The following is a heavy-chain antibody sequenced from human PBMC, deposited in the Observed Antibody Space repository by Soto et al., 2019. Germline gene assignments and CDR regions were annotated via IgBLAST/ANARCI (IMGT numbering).Heavy chain of an antibody. V-gene: IGHV4-59*12. CDR2: IYYSGST. J-gene: IGHJ4*02. CDR3: ARGRKTVDIVATIDY. D-gene: IGHD5-12*01. CDR1: GGSISSYY. Sequence: SETLSLTCTVSGGSISSYYWSWIRQPPGKGLEWIGYIYYSGSTNYNPSLKSRVTISVDTSKNQFSLKLSSVTAADTAVYYCARGRKTVDIVATIDYWGQGTLVTVSS.